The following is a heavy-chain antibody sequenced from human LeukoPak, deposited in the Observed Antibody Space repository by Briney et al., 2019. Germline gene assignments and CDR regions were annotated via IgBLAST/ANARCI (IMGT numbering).Heavy chain of an antibody. CDR2: SAHTGSS. CDR3: ARYYADVNGYYYYYDY. D-gene: IGHD3-22*01. CDR1: GASVSSYY. J-gene: IGHJ4*02. V-gene: IGHV4-59*02. Sequence: SETLSLTCTVSGASVSSYYWSWIRKPPGKGLEWIGFSAHTGSSSYNPSLKSRVSISVDKSMNHFSLRLTSVTTADTGVYYCARYYADVNGYYYYYDYWGQGTLVTVSS.